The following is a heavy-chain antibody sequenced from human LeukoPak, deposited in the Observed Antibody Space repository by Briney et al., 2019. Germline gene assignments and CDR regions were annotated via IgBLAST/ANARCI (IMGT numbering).Heavy chain of an antibody. D-gene: IGHD2-2*01. J-gene: IGHJ3*02. CDR3: ARVGVVPAAIPDGFDI. V-gene: IGHV3-21*04. CDR1: GFTFSNFA. CDR2: IVGSSST. Sequence: GGSLRLSCAASGFTFSNFAMTWVRQAPGKGLEWVSSIVGSSSTYYADSLKGRFTISRDNSKNTLYLQMNSLTAEDTAVYYCARVGVVPAAIPDGFDIWGQGTMVTVSS.